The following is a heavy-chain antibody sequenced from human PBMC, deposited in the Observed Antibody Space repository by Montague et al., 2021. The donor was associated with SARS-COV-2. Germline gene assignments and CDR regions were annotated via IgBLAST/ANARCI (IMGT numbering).Heavy chain of an antibody. J-gene: IGHJ6*02. V-gene: IGHV4-34*01. CDR1: GGSFSGYY. D-gene: IGHD3-10*01. CDR3: ARVRYYGSGTALGMDV. Sequence: SETLSLTCAVYGGSFSGYYWSWIRQPPGKGLEWIGEINHSGITNYNPSLKGRVTISVDTSKNQFSLKLSSVTAADTAVYYCARVRYYGSGTALGMDVWGQGTTVTVSS. CDR2: INHSGIT.